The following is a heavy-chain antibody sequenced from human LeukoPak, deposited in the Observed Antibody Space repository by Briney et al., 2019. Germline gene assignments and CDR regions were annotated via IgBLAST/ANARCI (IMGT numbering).Heavy chain of an antibody. Sequence: GGSLRLSCAASGFTFSSYAMSWVRQAPGKGLEWVSAISGSGGSTYYADSVKGRFTISRDNSRNTLFLQMDSLRSEDTAVYYCARDLGIFGDFDYWGQGTLVIVSS. J-gene: IGHJ4*02. CDR3: ARDLGIFGDFDY. CDR2: ISGSGGST. V-gene: IGHV3-23*01. D-gene: IGHD3-3*01. CDR1: GFTFSSYA.